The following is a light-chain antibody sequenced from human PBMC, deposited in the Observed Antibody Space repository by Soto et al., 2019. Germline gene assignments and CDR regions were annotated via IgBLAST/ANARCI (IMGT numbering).Light chain of an antibody. CDR1: QSINNY. V-gene: IGKV3-11*01. CDR2: DAF. J-gene: IGKJ5*01. Sequence: EIVLTQSPATLSLSPGETAALSCRASQSINNYLAWYQQKVGQAPRLLIYDAFNRATGIPARFSGSGFGTDFTLTISSLEPEDSAVYYCQQRDKWPVTFGQGTRLEIK. CDR3: QQRDKWPVT.